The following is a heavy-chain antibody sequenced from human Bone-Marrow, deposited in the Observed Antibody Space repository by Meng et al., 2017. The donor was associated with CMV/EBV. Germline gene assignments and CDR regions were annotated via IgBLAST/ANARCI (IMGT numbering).Heavy chain of an antibody. V-gene: IGHV2-5*01. D-gene: IGHD2-2*02. J-gene: IGHJ4*02. CDR1: GFSLSSSKVG. CDR3: AHSPYTWHPDY. CDR2: VYWNDDK. Sequence: TCTFSGFSLSSSKVGVAWIRQPPGKALEWLAFVYWNDDKRYNPSLRSRLTITKDASKNRVVLILTNLDPADTATYYCAHSPYTWHPDYWGPGTLVTVSS.